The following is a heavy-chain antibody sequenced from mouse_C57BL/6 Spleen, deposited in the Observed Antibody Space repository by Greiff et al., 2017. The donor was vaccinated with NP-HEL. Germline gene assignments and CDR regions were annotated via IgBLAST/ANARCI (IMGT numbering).Heavy chain of an antibody. Sequence: VQLQQSGAELVRPGTSVKMSCKASGYTFTNYWIGWAKQRPGHGLEWIGDIYPGGGYTNYNEKFKGKATLTADKSSRTAYMQFSSLTSEDSAIYYCATYSNGYFDYWGQGTTLTVSS. CDR1: GYTFTNYW. J-gene: IGHJ2*01. D-gene: IGHD2-5*01. V-gene: IGHV1-63*01. CDR2: IYPGGGYT. CDR3: ATYSNGYFDY.